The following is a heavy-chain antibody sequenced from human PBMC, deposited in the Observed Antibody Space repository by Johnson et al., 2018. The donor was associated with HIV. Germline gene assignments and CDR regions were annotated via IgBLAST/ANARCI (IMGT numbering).Heavy chain of an antibody. CDR1: GFIFSSYA. Sequence: QVQLVESGGGVVQPGRSLRLSCAASGFIFSSYAVHWVRQAPGKGLEWVAVISDDGTNKFYADSVKGRFTISRDNSKNTMFLQMNSLRAEDTAVYYCAKDGAAAGTVGADAFDIWGQGTMVTVSS. V-gene: IGHV3-30*04. CDR3: AKDGAAAGTVGADAFDI. CDR2: ISDDGTNK. J-gene: IGHJ3*02. D-gene: IGHD6-13*01.